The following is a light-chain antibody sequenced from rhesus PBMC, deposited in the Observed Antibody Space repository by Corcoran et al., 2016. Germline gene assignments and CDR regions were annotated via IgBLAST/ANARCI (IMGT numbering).Light chain of an antibody. Sequence: DIQMTQSPSSLSASVGDRVTITCRASQGITNDLAWYQQKPGETPKLLIYEASTLQSGIPSRFSGIGSGTDFTLTINSPQPEDFATYYCQHYYTPPYSFGQGTKVEIK. CDR2: EAS. V-gene: IGKV1-25*01. CDR1: QGITND. J-gene: IGKJ2*01. CDR3: QHYYTPPYS.